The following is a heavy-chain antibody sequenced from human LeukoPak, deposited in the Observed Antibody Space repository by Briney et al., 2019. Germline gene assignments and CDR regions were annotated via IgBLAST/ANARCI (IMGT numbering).Heavy chain of an antibody. CDR1: GLTFSSYA. CDR3: ARDGYKSFSFDY. V-gene: IGHV3-30-3*01. D-gene: IGHD5-24*01. CDR2: ISYDGSNK. J-gene: IGHJ4*02. Sequence: GGSLRLSCAASGLTFSSYAMHWVRQAPGKGLEWVAVISYDGSNKYYADSVKGRFTISRDNSKNTLYLQMNSLRAEDTAVYYCARDGYKSFSFDYWGQGTLVTVSS.